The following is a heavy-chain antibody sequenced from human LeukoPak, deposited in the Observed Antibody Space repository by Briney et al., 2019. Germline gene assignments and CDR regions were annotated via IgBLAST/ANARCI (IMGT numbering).Heavy chain of an antibody. D-gene: IGHD3-22*01. CDR3: ARDDGQGYYYDSSAFDI. CDR1: GFTFDDYA. V-gene: IGHV3-9*01. CDR2: ISWNSGSI. J-gene: IGHJ3*02. Sequence: GGSLRLSCAASGFTFDDYAMHWVRQAPGKGLEWVSGISWNSGSIGYADSVKGRFTISRDNAKNSLYLQMNSLRDEDTAVYYCARDDGQGYYYDSSAFDIWGQGTMVTVSS.